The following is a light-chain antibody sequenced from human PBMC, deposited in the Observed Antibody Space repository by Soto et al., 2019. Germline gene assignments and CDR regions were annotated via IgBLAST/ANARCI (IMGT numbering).Light chain of an antibody. Sequence: QSVLTQPRSVSGSPGQSVTISCTGTSSGLGGYNFVSWYQQHPGKAPKLIIYDVTKRPSGVPDRFSVSKSANTASLTISGLQAEDEADYYCCSYTGIYVFGGGTKLTVL. CDR3: CSYTGIYV. CDR2: DVT. V-gene: IGLV2-11*01. J-gene: IGLJ2*01. CDR1: SSGLGGYNF.